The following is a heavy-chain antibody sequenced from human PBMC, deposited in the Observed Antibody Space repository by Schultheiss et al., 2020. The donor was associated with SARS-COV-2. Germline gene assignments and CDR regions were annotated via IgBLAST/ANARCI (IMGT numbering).Heavy chain of an antibody. J-gene: IGHJ5*02. CDR2: IYYSGST. Sequence: SQTLSLTCTVSGGSISSYYWSWIRQPPGKGLEWIGYIYYSGSTYYNPSLKSRVTISVDKSKNQFSLKLTSVTAADTAVYYCARGSSGPISPWGQGTLVTVSS. CDR3: ARGSSGPISP. V-gene: IGHV4-59*12. CDR1: GGSISSYY. D-gene: IGHD3-3*01.